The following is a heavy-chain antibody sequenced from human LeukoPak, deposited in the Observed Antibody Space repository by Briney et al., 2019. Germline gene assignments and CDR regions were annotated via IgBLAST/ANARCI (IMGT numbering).Heavy chain of an antibody. CDR1: GFTFSSYT. CDR3: AREESRDGYDYAFFDY. CDR2: ITSSGTYI. V-gene: IGHV3-21*01. J-gene: IGHJ4*02. D-gene: IGHD5-24*01. Sequence: GGSLRLSCAASGFTFSSYTMNWVRQTPGKELEWVSSITSSGTYIYYADSVRGRFTISRDNAKNSLYLQVNSLRAEDTAVYYCAREESRDGYDYAFFDYWGQGTLVTVSS.